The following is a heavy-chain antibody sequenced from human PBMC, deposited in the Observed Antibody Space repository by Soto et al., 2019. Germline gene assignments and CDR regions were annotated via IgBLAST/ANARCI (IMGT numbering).Heavy chain of an antibody. Sequence: QVQLVQSGAEMKQPGASVKLSCQASGYIFIHCFMHWVRQAPGQGLEWMGGINPRRGTTTYAQKFQGRVTVTRDNSTSTVYMELSSLGSGDTAMYYCARSLGETTSLFDYWGQGSLVTVSA. D-gene: IGHD1-26*01. CDR1: GYIFIHCF. J-gene: IGHJ4*02. CDR2: INPRRGTT. CDR3: ARSLGETTSLFDY. V-gene: IGHV1-46*01.